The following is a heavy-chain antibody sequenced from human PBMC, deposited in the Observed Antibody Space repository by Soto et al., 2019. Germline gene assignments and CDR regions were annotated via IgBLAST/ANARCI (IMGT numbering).Heavy chain of an antibody. Sequence: QVQLVESGGGVVQPGRSLRLSCAASGFTFSSYGMHWVRQAPGKGLEWVAVISYDGSNKYYADSVKGRFTISRDNSRNTRYLQMNSLRAEDTAVYYCAKDHGDGYNWHDYWGQGTLVTVSS. D-gene: IGHD5-12*01. J-gene: IGHJ4*02. V-gene: IGHV3-30*18. CDR2: ISYDGSNK. CDR3: AKDHGDGYNWHDY. CDR1: GFTFSSYG.